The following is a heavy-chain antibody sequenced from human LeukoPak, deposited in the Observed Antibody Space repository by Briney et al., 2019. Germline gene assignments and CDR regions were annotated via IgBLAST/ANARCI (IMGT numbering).Heavy chain of an antibody. CDR2: ITSKIDGGTT. CDR3: SSLRGSSTQFFQH. Sequence: GGSPRLSCAASGLSFIHAWMSSVRQAPGKRLERVGRITSKIDGGTTDYAATVKGRLTISRDDSKATLYLQMDSLQTEKTALYYCSSLRGSSTQFFQHWGQGTLVTVSS. V-gene: IGHV3-15*01. D-gene: IGHD6-13*01. J-gene: IGHJ1*01. CDR1: GLSFIHAW.